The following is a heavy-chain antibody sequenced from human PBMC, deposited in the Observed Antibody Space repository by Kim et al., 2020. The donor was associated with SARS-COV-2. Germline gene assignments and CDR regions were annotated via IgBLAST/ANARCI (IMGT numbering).Heavy chain of an antibody. CDR3: AKDLPLDGSGTDAFDI. D-gene: IGHD3-10*01. V-gene: IGHV3-23*01. J-gene: IGHJ3*02. Sequence: SVKGRFTNSRDHSKNTRYLQMNSLRAEDTAVYYCAKDLPLDGSGTDAFDIWGQGTMVTVSS.